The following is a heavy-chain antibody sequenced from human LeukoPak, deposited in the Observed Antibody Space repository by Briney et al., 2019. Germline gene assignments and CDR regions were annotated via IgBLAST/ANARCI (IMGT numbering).Heavy chain of an antibody. CDR3: ARGIQWLEVHGYYYMDV. J-gene: IGHJ6*03. CDR1: GGSISSGSSF. D-gene: IGHD6-19*01. Sequence: SETLSLTCTVSGGSISSGSSFWTWIRQPAGKGLEWIGRIYHSGNTYYNPSLKSRVTISVDTSKNQFSLKLNSVTAADTAVYYCARGIQWLEVHGYYYMDVWGKGTTVTISS. V-gene: IGHV4-61*10. CDR2: IYHSGNT.